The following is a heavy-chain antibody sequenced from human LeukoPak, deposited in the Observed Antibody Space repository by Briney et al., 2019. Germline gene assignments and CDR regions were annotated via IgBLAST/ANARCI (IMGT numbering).Heavy chain of an antibody. V-gene: IGHV1-2*02. Sequence: GASVKVSCKASGYTFTGYYMHWVRQAPGQGLEWMGWINPNSGGTDYAQNFQGRVTMTSDTSISTAYMELSRLRSDDTAVYYRASPWPYSGYAYYFDYWGQGTLVTVSS. CDR1: GYTFTGYY. D-gene: IGHD5-12*01. J-gene: IGHJ4*02. CDR3: ASPWPYSGYAYYFDY. CDR2: INPNSGGT.